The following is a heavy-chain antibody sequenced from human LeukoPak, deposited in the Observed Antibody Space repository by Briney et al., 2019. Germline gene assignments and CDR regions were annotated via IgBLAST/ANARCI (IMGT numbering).Heavy chain of an antibody. Sequence: GGSLRLSCAASGFTFSSYAMHWVRQAPGKGLEWVAVISYDGSNKYYADSVKGRFTISRDNAKNSLYLQMNSLRAEDMALYYCAKGVDYGDYGSAFDIWGQGTMVTVSS. V-gene: IGHV3-30*04. D-gene: IGHD4-17*01. CDR2: ISYDGSNK. CDR1: GFTFSSYA. CDR3: AKGVDYGDYGSAFDI. J-gene: IGHJ3*02.